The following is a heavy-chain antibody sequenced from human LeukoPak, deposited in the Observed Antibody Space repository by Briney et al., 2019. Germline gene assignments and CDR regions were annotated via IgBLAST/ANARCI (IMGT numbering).Heavy chain of an antibody. CDR3: ARLSETAAYYYTSGYYYLGY. V-gene: IGHV1-8*01. CDR2: MNPSSGNT. D-gene: IGHD3-22*01. CDR1: RYTLTSYY. Sequence: GASVKVSCKASRYTLTSYYINWVRQAPGQGIEGMGWMNPSSGNTGHAQRCQSKFTMTRDNSISTAYMELSSLRSEDTAVYYCARLSETAAYYYTSGYYYLGYWGQGTLVIVPS. J-gene: IGHJ4*02.